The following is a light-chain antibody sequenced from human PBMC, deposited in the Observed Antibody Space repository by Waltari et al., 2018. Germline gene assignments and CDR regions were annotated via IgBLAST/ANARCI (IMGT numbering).Light chain of an antibody. CDR3: AAWDDSLNGDVV. J-gene: IGLJ2*01. V-gene: IGLV1-44*01. CDR2: SNN. CDR1: SSHVGSTT. Sequence: QSVLTPPPSASGTPGQRVTISSYGSSSHVGSTTVNWYQQLPGTAPKLLIYSNNQRPSGVPDRFSGSKSGTSASLAISGLQSEDEADYYCAAWDDSLNGDVVFGGGTKLTVL.